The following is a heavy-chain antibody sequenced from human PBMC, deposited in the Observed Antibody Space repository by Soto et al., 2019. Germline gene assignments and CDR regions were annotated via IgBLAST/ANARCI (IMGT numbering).Heavy chain of an antibody. CDR2: IKQDGSEK. Sequence: EVQLVESGGGLVQPGGSLRLSCAASGFTFSSYWMSWVRQAPGKGLEWVANIKQDGSEKYYVDSVKGRFTISRDNAKNSLDLQMNSLRAEDTAVYYCARDVEYYDFWSGGWFDPWGQGTLVTVSS. CDR1: GFTFSSYW. J-gene: IGHJ5*02. CDR3: ARDVEYYDFWSGGWFDP. D-gene: IGHD3-3*01. V-gene: IGHV3-7*01.